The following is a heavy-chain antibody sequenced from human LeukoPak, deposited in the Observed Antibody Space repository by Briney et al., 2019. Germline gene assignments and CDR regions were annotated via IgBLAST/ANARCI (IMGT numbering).Heavy chain of an antibody. D-gene: IGHD4-23*01. CDR3: ARDGGY. J-gene: IGHJ4*02. CDR1: GFTFSTYA. CDR2: ISGSAGTT. Sequence: GGSLRLSCATSGFTFSTYAMTWVRQAPGKGLEWVSAISGSAGTTYYADSVKGRFTISRDNSKNTLYLQMNSLRAEDTAIYYCARDGGYWGQGTLVAVSS. V-gene: IGHV3-23*01.